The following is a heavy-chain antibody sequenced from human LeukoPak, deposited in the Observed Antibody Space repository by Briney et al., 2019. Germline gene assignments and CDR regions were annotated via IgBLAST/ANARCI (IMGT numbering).Heavy chain of an antibody. CDR1: GFTFSSYS. CDR3: ARPLTEYSSSWLFFDY. CDR2: IKQDGSEK. Sequence: GGSLRLSCAASGFTFSSYSMSWVRQAPGKGLEWVANIKQDGSEKYYVDSVKGRFTISRDNAKNSLYLQMNSLRAEDTAVYYCARPLTEYSSSWLFFDYWGQGTLVTVSS. J-gene: IGHJ4*02. V-gene: IGHV3-7*01. D-gene: IGHD6-13*01.